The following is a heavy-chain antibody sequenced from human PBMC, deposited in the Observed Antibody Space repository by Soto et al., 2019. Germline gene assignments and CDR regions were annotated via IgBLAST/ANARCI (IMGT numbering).Heavy chain of an antibody. Sequence: EVQLVESGGGLIQPGGSLRLSCATSGFTFSRYWIHWVRQAPGEGLVWVSRISGDGVHTDYAESVKGRFTVSRDIAKSTGYLQMNNLRAEDTAVYFCTRKRFGMDVWGQGTTVTVSS. CDR1: GFTFSRYW. CDR3: TRKRFGMDV. CDR2: ISGDGVHT. J-gene: IGHJ6*02. V-gene: IGHV3-74*01.